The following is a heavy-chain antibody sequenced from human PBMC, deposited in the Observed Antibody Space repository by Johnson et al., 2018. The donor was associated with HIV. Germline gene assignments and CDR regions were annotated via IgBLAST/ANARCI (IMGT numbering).Heavy chain of an antibody. CDR3: AKGGKYSSHRDDGFDV. D-gene: IGHD6-6*01. CDR2: IWYDGGNK. CDR1: GFTFSSYG. Sequence: QVQLVESGGGVVQPGRSLRLSCAASGFTFSSYGMHWVRQAPGKGLEWVAVIWYDGGNKYYADSVKGRFTISRDNSKNTVYLQMHSLRADDTAVYYCAKGGKYSSHRDDGFDVWGQGTMVTVSS. J-gene: IGHJ3*01. V-gene: IGHV3-33*06.